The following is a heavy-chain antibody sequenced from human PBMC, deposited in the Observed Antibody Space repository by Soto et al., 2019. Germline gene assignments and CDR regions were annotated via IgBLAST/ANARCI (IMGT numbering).Heavy chain of an antibody. CDR3: ARDPKYYDSSGYYWFDP. CDR1: GGTFSSYG. CDR2: IIPIFDTA. J-gene: IGHJ5*02. D-gene: IGHD3-22*01. Sequence: QVQLVQAGAEVKTPVSSVKVSCKASGGTFSSYGITLVRQATGQGLEWMGGIIPIFDTANYAQKFQGRVTITADESTSKAFMELSSLRSEETAVYYCARDPKYYDSSGYYWFDPWGQGTLVIVS. V-gene: IGHV1-69*12.